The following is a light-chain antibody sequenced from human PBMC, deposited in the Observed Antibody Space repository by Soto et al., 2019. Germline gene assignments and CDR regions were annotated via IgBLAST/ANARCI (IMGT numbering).Light chain of an antibody. CDR2: GGS. Sequence: EVVLTQSPATLSVSPGERATLSCRASQSVSSNLAWYQQKPGQAPRLLIYGGSTRANGIPARFSGSGSGTEFTLTISSLQSEDFAVYYCQQYNNWPRTFGQGTKVDI. CDR1: QSVSSN. J-gene: IGKJ1*01. CDR3: QQYNNWPRT. V-gene: IGKV3-15*01.